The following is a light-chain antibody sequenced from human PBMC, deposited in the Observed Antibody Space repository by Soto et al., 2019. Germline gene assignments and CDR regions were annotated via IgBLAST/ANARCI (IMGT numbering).Light chain of an antibody. CDR3: QQRNNWPPSIT. CDR1: QSVGGH. CDR2: DAS. V-gene: IGKV3-11*01. J-gene: IGKJ5*01. Sequence: EIVLTQSPATLSLSPGERATLSCRASQSVGGHLAWYQQKPGQAPRLLIYDASDRATGIPARFSGSGSETDFTLTISGLDPDEFAVYYCQQRNNWPPSITFGQGTRLEIK.